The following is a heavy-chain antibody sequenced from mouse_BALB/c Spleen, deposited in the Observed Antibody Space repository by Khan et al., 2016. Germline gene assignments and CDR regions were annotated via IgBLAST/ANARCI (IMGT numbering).Heavy chain of an antibody. J-gene: IGHJ1*01. V-gene: IGHV1S56*01. CDR1: GYTFPTFY. Sequence: QVQLKQSGPELVKPGASVRISCKASGYTFPTFYIHWLKQRPGQGLEWIGWIYPGNVNTKYNEKFKDKATLTADKSSSTAYMQLSSLTSEDSAVYFWARGYYEWYCDVWGAGTTVTVSS. CDR3: ARGYYEWYCDV. D-gene: IGHD2-4*01. CDR2: IYPGNVNT.